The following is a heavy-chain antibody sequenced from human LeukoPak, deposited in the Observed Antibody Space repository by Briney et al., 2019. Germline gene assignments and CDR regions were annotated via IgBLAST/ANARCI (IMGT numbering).Heavy chain of an antibody. CDR2: IYPVSPHT. CDR3: ARSRDGYNYVNI. D-gene: IGHD5-24*01. CDR1: DSSSTNYR. Sequence: GAAMDTSCKGADSSSTNYRIGWGRPTAGKGVEWICIIYPVSPHTKYSPSLKSQFTISAHKSTSTSYLQWSSLKASDTAMYYCARSRDGYNYVNIWGQGTLFTVSS. V-gene: IGHV5-51*01. J-gene: IGHJ4*02.